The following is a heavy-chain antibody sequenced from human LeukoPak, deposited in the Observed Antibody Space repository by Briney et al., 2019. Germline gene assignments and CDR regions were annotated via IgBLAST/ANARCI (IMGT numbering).Heavy chain of an antibody. V-gene: IGHV3-48*01. J-gene: IGHJ4*02. D-gene: IGHD3-10*01. CDR2: VSSSSSTI. Sequence: TGGSLRLSCAASGFTFSSYSMNWVRQAPGKGLEWVSYVSSSSSTIYYADSVKGRFTISRDNAKNSLYLQMNSLRAEDTAVYYCAKDREYGSGSYDYWGQGTLVTVSS. CDR1: GFTFSSYS. CDR3: AKDREYGSGSYDY.